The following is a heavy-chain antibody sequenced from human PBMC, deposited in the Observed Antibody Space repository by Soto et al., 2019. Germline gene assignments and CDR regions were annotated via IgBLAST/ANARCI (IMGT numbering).Heavy chain of an antibody. J-gene: IGHJ4*02. V-gene: IGHV3-23*01. CDR3: AKRVEYSSSTHYFDY. D-gene: IGHD6-6*01. CDR1: GFTFSSYA. Sequence: GGSLRLSCATSGFTFSSYAMSWVRQAPGKGLEWVSAISGSGGSTYYADSVKGRFTISRDNSKNTLYLQMNSLRAEDTAIYYCAKRVEYSSSTHYFDYWGQGTLVPLSS. CDR2: ISGSGGST.